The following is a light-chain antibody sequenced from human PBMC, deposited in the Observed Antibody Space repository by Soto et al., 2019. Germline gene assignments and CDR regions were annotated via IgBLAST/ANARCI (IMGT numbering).Light chain of an antibody. CDR2: DAS. CDR1: QTISTW. CDR3: QQYTNTNNPWM. J-gene: IGKJ1*01. V-gene: IGKV1-5*01. Sequence: DIQVTQSPPTLSSSLGDSVTITCRVSQTISTWMAWYQQKPGKAPKLLVYDASNLQSGVASRFSGSGSGTEFTLIISGLQPDDSATYYCQQYTNTNNPWMCGQGTKVDIK.